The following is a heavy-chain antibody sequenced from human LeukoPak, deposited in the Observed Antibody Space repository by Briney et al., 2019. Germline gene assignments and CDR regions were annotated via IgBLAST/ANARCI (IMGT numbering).Heavy chain of an antibody. CDR3: ARNAGVYYYYYMDV. J-gene: IGHJ6*03. V-gene: IGHV4-34*01. D-gene: IGHD2-2*01. Sequence: SETLSLTCAVYGGSFSGYYWSWIRQPPGKGLEWIGEINHSGSTNYNPSLKSRVTISVDTSKNQFSLKLSSVTAADTAVYYCARNAGVYYYYYMDVWGKGTTVTVSS. CDR2: INHSGST. CDR1: GGSFSGYY.